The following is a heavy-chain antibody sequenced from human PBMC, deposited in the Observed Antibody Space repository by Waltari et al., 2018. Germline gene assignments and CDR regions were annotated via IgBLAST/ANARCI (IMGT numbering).Heavy chain of an antibody. CDR1: GGTFSSYA. Sequence: QVQLVQSGAEVKKPGSSVKVSCKASGGTFSSYAISWVRQAPGQGLEWMGGIIPIFGTANYAQKFQGRVTITADESTSTAYMELSSLRSEDTAVYYCARGERDYGGNSVWYFDLWGRGTLVTVSS. V-gene: IGHV1-69*13. CDR2: IIPIFGTA. J-gene: IGHJ2*01. D-gene: IGHD2-21*02. CDR3: ARGERDYGGNSVWYFDL.